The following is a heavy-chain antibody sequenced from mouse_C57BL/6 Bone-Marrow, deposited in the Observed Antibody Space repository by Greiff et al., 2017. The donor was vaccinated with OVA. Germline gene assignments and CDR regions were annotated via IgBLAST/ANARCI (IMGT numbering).Heavy chain of an antibody. Sequence: EVQLVESGGGLVKPGGSLKLSCAASGFTFSSYAMSWVRQTPEKRLEWVATISDGGSYTYYPDNVKGRFTISRDNAKNNLYLQMSHLKSEDTAMYYCARDPPYYYGSRDYAMDYWGQGTSVTVSS. CDR2: ISDGGSYT. CDR1: GFTFSSYA. CDR3: ARDPPYYYGSRDYAMDY. D-gene: IGHD1-1*01. J-gene: IGHJ4*01. V-gene: IGHV5-4*01.